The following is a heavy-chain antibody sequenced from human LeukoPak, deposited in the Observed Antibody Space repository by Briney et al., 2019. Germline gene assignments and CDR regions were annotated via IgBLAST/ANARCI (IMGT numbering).Heavy chain of an antibody. V-gene: IGHV1-18*01. CDR3: ARGRSIAVAGDAFDI. D-gene: IGHD6-19*01. Sequence: GASVKVSCKASGYTFTSYGISWVRQAPGQGLEWMGWISAYNGNTNYAQKLQGRVTTTTDTSTSTAYMELRSLRSDDTAVYYCARGRSIAVAGDAFDIWGQGTMVTVSS. CDR1: GYTFTSYG. J-gene: IGHJ3*02. CDR2: ISAYNGNT.